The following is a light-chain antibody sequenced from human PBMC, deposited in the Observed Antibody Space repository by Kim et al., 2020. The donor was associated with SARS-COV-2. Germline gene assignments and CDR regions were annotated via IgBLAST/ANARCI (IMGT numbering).Light chain of an antibody. CDR1: SLRSYY. Sequence: VALGQTVRITCQGDSLRSYYATWYQQKPGQAPIVVMYGKNNRPSGIPDRFSGSSSGNTASLTITRTQAGDEADYYCNSRDSNDNVLFGGGTKVTVL. V-gene: IGLV3-19*01. J-gene: IGLJ2*01. CDR3: NSRDSNDNVL. CDR2: GKN.